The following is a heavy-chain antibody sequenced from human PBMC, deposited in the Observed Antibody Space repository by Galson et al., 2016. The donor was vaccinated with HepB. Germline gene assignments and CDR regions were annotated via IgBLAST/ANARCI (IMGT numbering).Heavy chain of an antibody. Sequence: LRLSCAASGFTVSTNYMSWVRQAPGKGLEWVSVIYSGDSTYYADSVKGRFTISRDNSKNTLYLQMNSLRAEDTAVYYCARDPHSIAAAGTGWGQGTTVTVSS. CDR3: ARDPHSIAAAGTG. CDR2: IYSGDST. D-gene: IGHD6-13*01. V-gene: IGHV3-53*01. CDR1: GFTVSTNY. J-gene: IGHJ6*02.